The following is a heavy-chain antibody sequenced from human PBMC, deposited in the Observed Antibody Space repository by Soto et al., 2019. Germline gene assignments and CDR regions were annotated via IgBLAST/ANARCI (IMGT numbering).Heavy chain of an antibody. V-gene: IGHV3-30-3*01. J-gene: IGHJ2*01. CDR1: GFTFSSYA. Sequence: QVQLVESGGGVVQPGRSLRLSCAASGFTFSSYAMHWVRQAPGKGLEWVAVISYDGSNKYYADSVKGRFTISRDNSKNTLYLQMNSLRAENTAVYYCARDRGVVVTAIGWYFDLWGRGTLVTVSS. D-gene: IGHD2-21*02. CDR2: ISYDGSNK. CDR3: ARDRGVVVTAIGWYFDL.